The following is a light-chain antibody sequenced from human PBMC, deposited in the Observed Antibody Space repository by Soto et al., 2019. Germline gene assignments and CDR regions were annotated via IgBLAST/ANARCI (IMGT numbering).Light chain of an antibody. V-gene: IGKV3-15*01. CDR3: QQYHSYWT. J-gene: IGKJ1*01. CDR1: QSVSIN. CDR2: GAS. Sequence: EIVMTQSPATLSVSPGERATLSCRASQSVSINLAWYQQKPGQAPRLLIYGASSRATGIPARFSGSGSGTEFTLTISSLQPDDFATYYCQQYHSYWTFGQGTKVDIK.